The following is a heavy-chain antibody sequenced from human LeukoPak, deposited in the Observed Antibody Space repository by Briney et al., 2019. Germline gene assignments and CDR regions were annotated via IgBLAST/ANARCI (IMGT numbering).Heavy chain of an antibody. D-gene: IGHD5-18*01. Sequence: QSGGSLRLSCAASGFTFSSYAMSWVRQAPGKGLEWVSGITDSGGGTYYADSVKGRFIISRDNSKNTLYLQINSLRAEDTAIYYCAHALGPTYSYGLLYWGQGTLVTVSS. CDR3: AHALGPTYSYGLLY. V-gene: IGHV3-23*01. J-gene: IGHJ4*02. CDR1: GFTFSSYA. CDR2: ITDSGGGT.